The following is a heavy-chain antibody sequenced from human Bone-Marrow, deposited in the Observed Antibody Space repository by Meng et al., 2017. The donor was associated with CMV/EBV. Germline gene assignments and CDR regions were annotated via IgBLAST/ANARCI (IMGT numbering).Heavy chain of an antibody. CDR1: GFTFSASW. Sequence: GGSLRLSCAASGFTFSASWMSWVRQAPGKGLEWVANIKEDGSEKYYVDSVKGRFTISGDNAKNSLYLQMNSLRAEDTAVYYCARVRPWGAFDHWGQGSLVTVSS. CDR3: ARVRPWGAFDH. CDR2: IKEDGSEK. D-gene: IGHD1-26*01. V-gene: IGHV3-7*01. J-gene: IGHJ4*02.